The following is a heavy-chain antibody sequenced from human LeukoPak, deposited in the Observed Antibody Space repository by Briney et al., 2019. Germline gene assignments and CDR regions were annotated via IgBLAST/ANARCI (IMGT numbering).Heavy chain of an antibody. Sequence: GGSLRLSCAASGFTFDDYAMHWVRQAPGKGLEWVSGISWNSGSIGYADSVKGRFTISRDNAKNSLYLQMNSLRAEDTALYYCAKDIGGLLWFGEFDYWGQGTLVTVSS. J-gene: IGHJ4*02. CDR2: ISWNSGSI. V-gene: IGHV3-9*01. CDR1: GFTFDDYA. D-gene: IGHD3-10*01. CDR3: AKDIGGLLWFGEFDY.